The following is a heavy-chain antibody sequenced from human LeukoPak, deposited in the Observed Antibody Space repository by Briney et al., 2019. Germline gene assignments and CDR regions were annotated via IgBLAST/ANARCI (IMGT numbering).Heavy chain of an antibody. J-gene: IGHJ4*02. CDR2: IHRDGST. Sequence: GGSLRLSCAVSGFTVSTNYMGWVRRAPGKGLEWVTGIHRDGSTYYADSVKGRFTVSRDTSRNILYLQMNSLRVEDTALYYCALDCCTGSRFDHWGQGTLVTVPS. CDR3: ALDCCTGSRFDH. V-gene: IGHV3-53*01. CDR1: GFTVSTNY. D-gene: IGHD3-10*01.